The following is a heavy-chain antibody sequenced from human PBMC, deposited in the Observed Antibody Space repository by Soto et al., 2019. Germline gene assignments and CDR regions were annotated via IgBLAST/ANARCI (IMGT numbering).Heavy chain of an antibody. CDR2: ISSSSSTI. D-gene: IGHD6-6*01. V-gene: IGHV3-48*01. Sequence: GGSLRLSCAASGFTFSSYSMNWVRQAPGKGLEWVSYISSSSSTIYYADSVKGRFTISRDNAKNSLYLQMNSLRAEDTAVYYCARDFKGAIIAARPPRTPYYYMNVWGKGTTGTVSS. J-gene: IGHJ6*03. CDR1: GFTFSSYS. CDR3: ARDFKGAIIAARPPRTPYYYMNV.